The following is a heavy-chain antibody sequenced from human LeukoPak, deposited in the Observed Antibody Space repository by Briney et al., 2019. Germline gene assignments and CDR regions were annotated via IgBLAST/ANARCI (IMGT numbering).Heavy chain of an antibody. J-gene: IGHJ5*02. CDR1: GGSISSYY. V-gene: IGHV4-4*07. Sequence: PSETLSLTCTVSGGSISSYYWSWIRQPAGKGLEWIGRIYTSGSTNYNPSLKSRVTMSVDTSKNQFSLKLSSVTAADTAVYYCARDCSSTSCYGPRFDPWGQGTLVTVSS. CDR2: IYTSGST. CDR3: ARDCSSTSCYGPRFDP. D-gene: IGHD2-2*01.